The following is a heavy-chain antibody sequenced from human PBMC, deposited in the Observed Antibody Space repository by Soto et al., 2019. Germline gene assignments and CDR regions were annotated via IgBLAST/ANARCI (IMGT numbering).Heavy chain of an antibody. CDR1: GVSLITGRGG. Sequence: GPTLVNPPQTLTLTLTFSGVSLITGRGGGGWIRHPPGKALEWLALIYWNDDKRYSPSLKSRLTITKDTSKNQVVLTMTNMDPVDTAAYYCAHRHPLLWFDYWGQGTLVTVSS. D-gene: IGHD2-2*01. CDR2: IYWNDDK. V-gene: IGHV2-5*01. CDR3: AHRHPLLWFDY. J-gene: IGHJ4*02.